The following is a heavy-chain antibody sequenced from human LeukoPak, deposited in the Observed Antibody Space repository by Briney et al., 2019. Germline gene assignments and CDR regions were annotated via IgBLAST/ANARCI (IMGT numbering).Heavy chain of an antibody. J-gene: IGHJ6*03. CDR2: IYYSGST. Sequence: PSETLSLTCTVSGGSISSYYWSWIRQPPGKGLECIGSIYYSGSTYYNPSLKSRVAISVDTSKNQFSLKLRSVTAADTAVYYCARGRRDGYTLYYMDVWGKGTTVTVSS. V-gene: IGHV4-39*07. CDR3: ARGRRDGYTLYYMDV. D-gene: IGHD5-24*01. CDR1: GGSISSYY.